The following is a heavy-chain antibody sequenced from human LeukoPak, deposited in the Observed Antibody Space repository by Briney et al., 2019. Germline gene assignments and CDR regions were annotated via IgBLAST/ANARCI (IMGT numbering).Heavy chain of an antibody. V-gene: IGHV1-8*01. Sequence: GASVKVSCKASGYTFTSYDINWVRQATGQGLEWMGWMNPTSGHTGYAQNFQGRVTMTRDTSISTAYMELNSLSSEDTAVYYCARSLVGVRKKHDFWGQGTLVIVSS. J-gene: IGHJ4*02. D-gene: IGHD3-10*01. CDR3: ARSLVGVRKKHDF. CDR2: MNPTSGHT. CDR1: GYTFTSYD.